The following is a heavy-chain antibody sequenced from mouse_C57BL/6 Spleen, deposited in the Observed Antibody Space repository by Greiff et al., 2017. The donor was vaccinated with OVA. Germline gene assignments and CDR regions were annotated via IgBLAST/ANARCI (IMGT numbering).Heavy chain of an antibody. CDR2: IDPSDSNT. V-gene: IGHV1-69*01. J-gene: IGHJ3*01. Sequence: QVQLQQPGAELVMPGASVKLSCKASGYTFISYWMHWVKQRPGQGLEWIGEIDPSDSNTNYNQKFKGKSTLTVDKSSSTAYMQLSSLTSEDSAVYYCARGDEGAYWGQGTLVTVSA. CDR1: GYTFISYW. CDR3: ARGDEGAY.